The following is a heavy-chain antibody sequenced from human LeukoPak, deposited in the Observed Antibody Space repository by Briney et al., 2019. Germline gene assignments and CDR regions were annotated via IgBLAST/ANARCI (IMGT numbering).Heavy chain of an antibody. V-gene: IGHV4-30-4*08. CDR2: IYYSGST. J-gene: IGHJ4*02. CDR3: ARRGSGRLGTFDY. Sequence: SETLSLTCTVSGGSISSGDYYWSWIRQPPGKGLEWIGYIYYSGSTNYNPSLKSRVTISVDTSKNQFSLKLSSVTAADTAVYYCARRGSGRLGTFDYWGQGTLVTVSS. D-gene: IGHD3-10*01. CDR1: GGSISSGDYY.